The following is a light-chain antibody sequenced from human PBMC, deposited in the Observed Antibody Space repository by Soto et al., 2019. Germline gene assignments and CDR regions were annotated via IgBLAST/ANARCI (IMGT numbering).Light chain of an antibody. J-gene: IGLJ1*01. CDR3: SSYISSSTDV. CDR2: DVR. V-gene: IGLV2-14*01. CDR1: SSDVGGYNY. Sequence: QSALTQPASVSGSPGQSIAISCTGTSSDVGGYNYVSWYQQHPGKAPKLMVYDVRNRPSGVSNRFSGSKSGNTASLTISGLQAEDEADYYCSSYISSSTDVFGTGTKLTVL.